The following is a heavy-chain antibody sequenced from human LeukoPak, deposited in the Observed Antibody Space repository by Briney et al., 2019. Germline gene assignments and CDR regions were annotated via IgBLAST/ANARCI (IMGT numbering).Heavy chain of an antibody. J-gene: IGHJ4*02. CDR2: ISGTGGST. D-gene: IGHD3-22*01. CDR1: GFTFSSYA. V-gene: IGHV3-23*01. Sequence: PGGSLRLSCAASGFTFSSYAMSWVRQAPGKGLEWVSAISGTGGSTYYADSVKGRFTISRDNSKNTLYLQMNSLRAEDTAIYYCAKMPGFYYDTSGYYCFDYWGQGTLVTVSS. CDR3: AKMPGFYYDTSGYYCFDY.